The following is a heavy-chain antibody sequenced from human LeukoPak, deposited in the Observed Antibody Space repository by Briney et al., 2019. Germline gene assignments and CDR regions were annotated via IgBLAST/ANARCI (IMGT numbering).Heavy chain of an antibody. CDR3: ARVRPWVFDY. V-gene: IGHV3-53*04. CDR2: IYIGDSP. J-gene: IGHJ4*02. CDR1: GLTVSSSY. Sequence: GGSLRLSCAASGLTVSSSYMSWVRQAPGKGLEWVSIIYIGDSPHYTDCVKGRFTTSKHNSKHTLYLLMNNLKAEDTAVYYCARVRPWVFDYWGQGTLVTVSS.